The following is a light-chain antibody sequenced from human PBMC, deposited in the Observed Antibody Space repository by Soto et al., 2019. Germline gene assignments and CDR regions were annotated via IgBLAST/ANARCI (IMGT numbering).Light chain of an antibody. CDR2: GAS. V-gene: IGKV3-20*01. CDR3: QQFGSSLYT. CDR1: QSVSDNN. Sequence: EVVLTQSPGTLSLSPGDIGALSFSASQSVSDNNLAWYQLRPGQAPRLLIYGASRRATGIPDRFSGSGSGTDFTLTISGLEPEDFAVYYCQQFGSSLYTFGQGTKVDIK. J-gene: IGKJ2*01.